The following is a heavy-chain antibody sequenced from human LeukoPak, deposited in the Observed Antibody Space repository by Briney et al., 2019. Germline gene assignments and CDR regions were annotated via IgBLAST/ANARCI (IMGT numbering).Heavy chain of an antibody. CDR2: ISYDGSNK. D-gene: IGHD2-21*02. CDR3: ARSEGNYYIVVVAADHYYYGLDV. Sequence: PGGSLRLSCAASGFTFSSYAMHWVRQAPGKGLEWVAVISYDGSNKYYADSVKGRFTISRDNSKNTLYLQMNSLRAEDTAVYYCARSEGNYYIVVVAADHYYYGLDVWGLGTTVTVSS. J-gene: IGHJ6*02. V-gene: IGHV3-30-3*01. CDR1: GFTFSSYA.